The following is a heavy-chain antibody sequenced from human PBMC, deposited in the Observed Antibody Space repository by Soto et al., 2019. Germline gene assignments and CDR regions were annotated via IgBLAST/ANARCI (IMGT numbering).Heavy chain of an antibody. J-gene: IGHJ4*02. Sequence: QAQLQESGPGLVKPSQTLSLTCTVSGASISSGDYLWSWIRQPPGKGLEWIAYISDSGRSYYNPSLKSRVTISVDTSKNHFSLNMTSLTAADTAMYYCARRPRLTEKFDHWGQGTLVAVSS. V-gene: IGHV4-30-4*01. D-gene: IGHD1-20*01. CDR3: ARRPRLTEKFDH. CDR1: GASISSGDYL. CDR2: ISDSGRS.